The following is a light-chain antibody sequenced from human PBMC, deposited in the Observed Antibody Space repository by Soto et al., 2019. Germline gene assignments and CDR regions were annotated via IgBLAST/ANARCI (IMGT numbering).Light chain of an antibody. J-gene: IGKJ4*01. CDR2: ATS. V-gene: IGKV1-27*01. Sequence: DVQMTQSPSSLSAFVGDRVTITCRASQGIDPYLACFQQQPGKVPKLMIYATSTLQSGVPSRFSGSGSGTDFTLTISSLQPEDVATYYFQKYNNAPLTFGGGTKVEIK. CDR3: QKYNNAPLT. CDR1: QGIDPY.